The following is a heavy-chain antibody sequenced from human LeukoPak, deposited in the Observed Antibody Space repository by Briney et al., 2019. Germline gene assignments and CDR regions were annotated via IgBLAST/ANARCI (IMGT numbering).Heavy chain of an antibody. CDR3: AKTRPLDSSSWSHGDY. CDR2: ISYGGSNK. CDR1: GFTFSSYA. D-gene: IGHD6-13*01. J-gene: IGHJ4*02. V-gene: IGHV3-30-3*02. Sequence: GGSLRLSCAASGFTFSSYAMHWVRQAPGKGLEGVAVISYGGSNKYYADSVKGRFTISRDNSKNTLYLQMNSLRAEDTAVYYCAKTRPLDSSSWSHGDYWGQGTLVTVSS.